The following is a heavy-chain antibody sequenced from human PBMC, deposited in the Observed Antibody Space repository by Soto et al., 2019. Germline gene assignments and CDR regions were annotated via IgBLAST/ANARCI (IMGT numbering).Heavy chain of an antibody. CDR2: INPSGGST. V-gene: IGHV1-46*01. CDR1: GYTFTSYY. D-gene: IGHD6-13*01. J-gene: IGHJ5*02. Sequence: GASVKVSCKASGYTFTSYYMHWLRQAPVQGLEWMGIINPSGGSTSYAQKFQGRVTMTRDTSTRTVYMELSSLRSEDTAVYYCARDRVAAAGTNWFDPWGQGTLVTVSS. CDR3: ARDRVAAAGTNWFDP.